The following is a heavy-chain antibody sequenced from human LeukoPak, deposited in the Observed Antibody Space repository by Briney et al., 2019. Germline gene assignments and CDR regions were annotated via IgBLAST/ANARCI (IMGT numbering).Heavy chain of an antibody. CDR1: GFTFSSYG. CDR3: ARETPRKAFDI. J-gene: IGHJ3*02. V-gene: IGHV3-21*01. CDR2: ISSRSSFI. Sequence: PGGSLRLSCAASGFTFSSYGVNWVRQAPGKGLEWVSSISSRSSFIYYVESVKGRFTISRDNAKNSLYLQMNSLRVEDTAVYYCARETPRKAFDIWGQGTMVTVSS.